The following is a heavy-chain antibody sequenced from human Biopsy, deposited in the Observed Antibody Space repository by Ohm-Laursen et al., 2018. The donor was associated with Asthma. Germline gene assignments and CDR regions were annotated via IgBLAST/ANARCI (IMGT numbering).Heavy chain of an antibody. CDR2: IYYSGST. Sequence: GTLSLTCTVSGGSVSSGSYYWSWIRQPPGKGLEWIGYIYYSGSTNYNPSLKSRVTISVDTSKNQFSLKLSSVTAADTAVYYCARERAGYYGSGSYLGYRGQGTLVTVSS. CDR3: ARERAGYYGSGSYLGY. J-gene: IGHJ4*02. V-gene: IGHV4-61*01. CDR1: GGSVSSGSYY. D-gene: IGHD3-10*01.